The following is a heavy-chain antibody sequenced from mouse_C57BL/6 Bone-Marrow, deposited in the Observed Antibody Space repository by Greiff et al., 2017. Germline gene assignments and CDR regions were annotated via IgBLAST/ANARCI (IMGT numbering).Heavy chain of an antibody. Sequence: EVKLVESGPGLVKPSQSLSLTCSVTGYSITSGYYWNWIRQFPGNKLEWMGYISYDGSNNYNPSLKNRNSITRATSQNQFFVKLNSVTTEGTATDYCAREGTSGFAYWGEGTLVTVSA. CDR3: AREGTSGFAY. CDR1: GYSITSGYY. CDR2: ISYDGSN. J-gene: IGHJ3*01. D-gene: IGHD3-3*01. V-gene: IGHV3-6*01.